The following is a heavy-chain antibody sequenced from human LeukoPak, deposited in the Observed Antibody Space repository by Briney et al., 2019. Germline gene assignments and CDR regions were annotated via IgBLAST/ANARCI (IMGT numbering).Heavy chain of an antibody. J-gene: IGHJ4*02. CDR3: AKDSNSNY. CDR1: GFTFSSYA. CDR2: ISDSGGIT. V-gene: IGHV3-23*01. Sequence: GGSLRLSCAASGFTFSSYAMSWVRQAPGEGLEWVSVISDSGGITYYADSVKGRFTISRDNSKNTLYLQMNSLRAEDTAIYYCAKDSNSNYWGQGTQVTVSS. D-gene: IGHD4-11*01.